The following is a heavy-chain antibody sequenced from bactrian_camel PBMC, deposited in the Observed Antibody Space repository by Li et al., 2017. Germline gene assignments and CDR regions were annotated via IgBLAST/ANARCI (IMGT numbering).Heavy chain of an antibody. CDR3: AQETYGTPAY. CDR2: TNSAGGTT. Sequence: DVQLVESGGGLVQPGGSLRLSCVASGLNFGVYAIAWVRQAPGKGLEWVSTTNSAGGTTYYADSVKGRFTISRDNAKNTVYLQLNSLKTEDGAMYYCAQETYGTPAYCGHRTQVTV. D-gene: IGHD5*01. J-gene: IGHJ4*01. CDR1: GLNFGVYA. V-gene: IGHV3S40*01.